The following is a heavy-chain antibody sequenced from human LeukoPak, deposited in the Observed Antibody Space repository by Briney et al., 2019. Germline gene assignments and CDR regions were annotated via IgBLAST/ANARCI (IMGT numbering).Heavy chain of an antibody. CDR3: ARAYYGSGSYCDY. J-gene: IGHJ4*02. V-gene: IGHV3-74*01. Sequence: GGSLRLSCAVSGFTVSSNYMSWVRQAPGKGLVWVSRINSDGSSTSYADSVKGRFTISRDNAKNTPYLQMNSLRAEDTAVYYCARAYYGSGSYCDYWGQGTLVTVSS. CDR2: INSDGSST. CDR1: GFTVSSNY. D-gene: IGHD3-10*01.